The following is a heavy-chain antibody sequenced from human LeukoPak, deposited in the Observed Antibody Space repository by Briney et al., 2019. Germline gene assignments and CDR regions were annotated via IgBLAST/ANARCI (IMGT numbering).Heavy chain of an antibody. D-gene: IGHD6-13*01. CDR3: ARVKGRIIAAAGTGVGWFDP. CDR2: INHSGST. CDR1: GGSFSGYY. J-gene: IGHJ5*02. Sequence: SETLSLTCAVYGGSFSGYYWSWIRQPPGKGLEWIGEINHSGSTNYNPSLKSRVTISVDTSKNQFSLKLSSVTAADTAVYYCARVKGRIIAAAGTGVGWFDPWGQGTLVTVSS. V-gene: IGHV4-34*01.